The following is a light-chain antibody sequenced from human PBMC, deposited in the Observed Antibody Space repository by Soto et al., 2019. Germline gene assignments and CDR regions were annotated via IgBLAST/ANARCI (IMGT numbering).Light chain of an antibody. CDR3: ATWDDSLSGVV. CDR2: RNN. CDR1: TSNIGTNY. V-gene: IGLV1-47*01. Sequence: QLVLTQPPSASGTPGQRVTISCSGSTSNIGTNYVYWYRQLPGTAPRPLMYRNNERPSGVPDRFSGSKSGTSASLAISGLRSDDEADYYCATWDDSLSGVVFGGGTKLTVL. J-gene: IGLJ2*01.